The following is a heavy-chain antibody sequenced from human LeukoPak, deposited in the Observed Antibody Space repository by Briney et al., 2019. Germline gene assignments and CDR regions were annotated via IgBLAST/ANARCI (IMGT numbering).Heavy chain of an antibody. CDR1: GFTFGNYA. V-gene: IGHV3-23*01. Sequence: GGSLRLSCAASGFTFGNYAMSWVRQAPGKGLEWVSAISGSDGSTYYTDSVKGRFTISRDNSRNTLYLQLNSLRAEDTAVYYCAKEEYSGSLLTLDYWGQGTLVTVSS. D-gene: IGHD1-26*01. J-gene: IGHJ4*02. CDR2: ISGSDGST. CDR3: AKEEYSGSLLTLDY.